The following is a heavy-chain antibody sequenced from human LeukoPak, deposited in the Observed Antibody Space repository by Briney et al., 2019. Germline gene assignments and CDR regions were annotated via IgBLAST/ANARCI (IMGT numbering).Heavy chain of an antibody. CDR3: AREISGYSDY. Sequence: GASVKVSCKPSDYTFTAYYMHWGRRAPGKGLEGMGWINANSGDTKYAQKFQGRVTMTRDTSISTAYMELSRLRSDDTAMYYCAREISGYSDYWGQGTLVTVSS. CDR1: DYTFTAYY. J-gene: IGHJ4*02. D-gene: IGHD3-22*01. CDR2: INANSGDT. V-gene: IGHV1-2*02.